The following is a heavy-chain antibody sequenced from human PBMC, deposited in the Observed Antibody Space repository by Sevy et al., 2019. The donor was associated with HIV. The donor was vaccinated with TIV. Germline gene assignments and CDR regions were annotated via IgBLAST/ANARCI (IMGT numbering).Heavy chain of an antibody. CDR1: GGSISSYY. CDR3: ARGDPYYYDSSGYYPFDY. V-gene: IGHV4-4*07. D-gene: IGHD3-22*01. Sequence: SETLSLTCTVSGGSISSYYWSWIRQPAGKGLEWIGRFYTSGSTNYNPSLKSRVTMSVDTSKNQFSLKLSSVTAADTAVYYCARGDPYYYDSSGYYPFDYWGQGTLVTVSS. CDR2: FYTSGST. J-gene: IGHJ4*02.